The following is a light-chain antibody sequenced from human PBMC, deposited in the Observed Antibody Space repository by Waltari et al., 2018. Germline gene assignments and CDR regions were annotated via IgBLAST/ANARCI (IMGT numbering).Light chain of an antibody. CDR2: SNT. J-gene: IGLJ2*01. CDR3: QSYDTSLSAWV. Sequence: QSVLTQPPSVSGAPGQRVTISCTGRNSTFGAHYSVPWYQQLPGTGPKLRMYSNTIRPSGIPDRFSGSKSGTSASLAITGLRAEDEGDYYCQSYDTSLSAWVFGGGTRLTVL. CDR1: NSTFGAHYS. V-gene: IGLV1-40*01.